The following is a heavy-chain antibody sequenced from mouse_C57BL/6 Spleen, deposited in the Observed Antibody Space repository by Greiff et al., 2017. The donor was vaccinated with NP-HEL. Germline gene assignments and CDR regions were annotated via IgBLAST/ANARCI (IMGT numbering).Heavy chain of an antibody. D-gene: IGHD1-1*01. J-gene: IGHJ4*01. CDR2: ISNGGGST. Sequence: EVKLMESGGGLVQPGGSLKLSCAASGFTFSDYYMYWVRQTPEKRLEWVAYISNGGGSTYYPDTVKGRFTISRDNAKNTLYLQMSRLKSEDTAMYYCARDHYYGSSYDYAMDYWGQGTSVTVSS. CDR3: ARDHYYGSSYDYAMDY. CDR1: GFTFSDYY. V-gene: IGHV5-12*01.